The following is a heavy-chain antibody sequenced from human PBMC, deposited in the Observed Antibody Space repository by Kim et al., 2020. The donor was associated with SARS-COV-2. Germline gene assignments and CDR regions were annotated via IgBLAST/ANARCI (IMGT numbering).Heavy chain of an antibody. V-gene: IGHV4-59*08. CDR2: IYYSGST. CDR1: GGSISSYY. D-gene: IGHD3-22*01. J-gene: IGHJ5*02. Sequence: SETLSLTCTVSGGSISSYYWSWIRQPPGKGLEWIGYIYYSGSTNYNPSLKSRVTISVDTSKNQFSLKLSSVTAADTAVYYCARTRAYYYDSSGYHRWFDPWGQGTLVTVSS. CDR3: ARTRAYYYDSSGYHRWFDP.